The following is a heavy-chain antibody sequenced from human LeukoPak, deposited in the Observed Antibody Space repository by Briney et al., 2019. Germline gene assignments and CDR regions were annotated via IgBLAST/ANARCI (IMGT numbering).Heavy chain of an antibody. J-gene: IGHJ4*02. CDR2: IKQDRSEK. V-gene: IGHV3-7*03. D-gene: IGHD6-13*01. CDR1: GFTFSSYW. Sequence: PGGSLRLSCAGSGFTFSSYWMTWVRQAPGKGLEWVANIKQDRSEKYYVDSVKGRFAISRDNAKNSLYLQMNSLTAEDTAVYYCARPRDSGWSKTWDCWGQGTLVTVSS. CDR3: ARPRDSGWSKTWDC.